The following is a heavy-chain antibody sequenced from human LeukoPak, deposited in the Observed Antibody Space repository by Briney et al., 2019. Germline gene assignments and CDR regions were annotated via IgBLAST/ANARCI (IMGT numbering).Heavy chain of an antibody. CDR1: GGSISSSSYY. CDR2: IYYSGST. CDR3: ARDYFHILTDKSRGDY. Sequence: SETLSLTCTVSGGSISSSSYYWGWIRQPPGKGLEWIGSIYYSGSTYYNPSLKSRVTISVDTSKNQFSLKLSSVTAADTAVYYCARDYFHILTDKSRGDYWGQGTLVTVSS. V-gene: IGHV4-39*07. D-gene: IGHD3-9*01. J-gene: IGHJ4*02.